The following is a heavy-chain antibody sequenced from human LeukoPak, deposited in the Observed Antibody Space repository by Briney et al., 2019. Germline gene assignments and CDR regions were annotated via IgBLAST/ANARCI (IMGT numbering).Heavy chain of an antibody. Sequence: PSETLSLTCTVSGGSISSYYWSWIRQPAGKGLEWIGRIYTSGSTNYNPSLKSRVTISVDTSKNQFSLNLKSVTDADTAKYYCARILNGGAGCYKYWGQGTLVTVSS. J-gene: IGHJ4*02. D-gene: IGHD2-15*01. V-gene: IGHV4-4*07. CDR1: GGSISSYY. CDR2: IYTSGST. CDR3: ARILNGGAGCYKY.